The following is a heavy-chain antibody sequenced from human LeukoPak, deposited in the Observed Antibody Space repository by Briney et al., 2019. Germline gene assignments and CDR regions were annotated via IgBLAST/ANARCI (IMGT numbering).Heavy chain of an antibody. V-gene: IGHV4-34*01. J-gene: IGHJ4*02. Sequence: SETLSLTCAVYGGSFSGYYWSWIRQPPGKGLEWIGEINHSGSTNYNPSLKSRVTISVDTSKNQFSLKLSSVTAADTAVYYCARGVRLRYYFDYWGQGILVTVSS. CDR1: GGSFSGYY. D-gene: IGHD5-12*01. CDR3: ARGVRLRYYFDY. CDR2: INHSGST.